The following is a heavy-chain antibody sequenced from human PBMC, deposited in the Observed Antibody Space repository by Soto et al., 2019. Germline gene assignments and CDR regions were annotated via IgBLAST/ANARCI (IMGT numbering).Heavy chain of an antibody. J-gene: IGHJ4*02. CDR1: GFTFSNFA. V-gene: IGHV3-23*01. CDR2: ISGSGRST. Sequence: EVHLLESGGALVQPGGSLSLTCAASGFTFSNFAIHWVRQAPGKGLEWVSGISGSGRSTYYADSAKGRFTISRDNSRNTVFLQMTILRAEDTAIYYCAKVPPGGLDITPFDCWGQGALVTVSS. D-gene: IGHD3-9*01. CDR3: AKVPPGGLDITPFDC.